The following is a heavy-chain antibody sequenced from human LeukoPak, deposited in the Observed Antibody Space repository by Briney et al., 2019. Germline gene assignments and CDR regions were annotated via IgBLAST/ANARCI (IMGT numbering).Heavy chain of an antibody. J-gene: IGHJ5*02. CDR1: GYTFSDYN. CDR3: ARGVGSSWFDP. D-gene: IGHD1-26*01. Sequence: GASVKVSCKASGYTFSDYNIHWIRQAPGQGLERMGWIKSLTGETKSAQKFQGRVTMTTDTSTSTAYMELSSLRSDDTAIYYCARGVGSSWFDPWGQGTLVTVSS. V-gene: IGHV1-2*02. CDR2: IKSLTGET.